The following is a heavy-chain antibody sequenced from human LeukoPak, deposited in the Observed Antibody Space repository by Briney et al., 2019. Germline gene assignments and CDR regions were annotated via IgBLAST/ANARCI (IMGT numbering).Heavy chain of an antibody. D-gene: IGHD3-9*01. Sequence: PGGSLRLSCVASGFSFSRYDMHWVRQAPGKGLEWVAVISDDGRIKIYGDSVKGRLTISRDNSKNTLYSQMNSLRGEDTAVYYCARAAAETGSFRDNWFDPWGQGTLVTVSS. CDR2: ISDDGRIK. V-gene: IGHV3-30*04. J-gene: IGHJ5*02. CDR3: ARAAAETGSFRDNWFDP. CDR1: GFSFSRYD.